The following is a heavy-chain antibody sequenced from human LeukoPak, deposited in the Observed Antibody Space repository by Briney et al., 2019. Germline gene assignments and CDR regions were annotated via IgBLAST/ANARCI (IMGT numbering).Heavy chain of an antibody. V-gene: IGHV3-11*01. CDR3: AKEVTFGGDKWFDY. CDR2: ISSSGSTI. CDR1: GFTFSDYY. J-gene: IGHJ4*02. D-gene: IGHD3-16*01. Sequence: PGGSLRLSCAASGFTFSDYYMSWIRQAPGKGLEWVSYISSSGSTIYYADSVKGRFTISRDNAKKSLYLQMNSLRAEDTALYYCAKEVTFGGDKWFDYWGQGTLVTVSS.